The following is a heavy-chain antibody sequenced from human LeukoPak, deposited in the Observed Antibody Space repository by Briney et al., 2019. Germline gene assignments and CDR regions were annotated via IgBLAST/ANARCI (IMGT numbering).Heavy chain of an antibody. CDR1: GFTFSSYA. CDR2: ISGSGGST. Sequence: QPGGSLRLSCAASGFTFSSYAMSWVRQAPGKGLEWVSAISGSGGSTYYADSVKGRFTISRDNSKNTLYLQMNSLRAEDTAVYYCASDGCSGGSCYSGYLYYFDYWGQGTLVTVSS. CDR3: ASDGCSGGSCYSGYLYYFDY. J-gene: IGHJ4*02. D-gene: IGHD2-15*01. V-gene: IGHV3-23*01.